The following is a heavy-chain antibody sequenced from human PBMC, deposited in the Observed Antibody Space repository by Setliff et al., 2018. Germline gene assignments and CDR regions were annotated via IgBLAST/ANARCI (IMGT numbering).Heavy chain of an antibody. D-gene: IGHD3-22*01. CDR3: ARSRRDGYDSRGHYYGGPLYFDY. Sequence: GESLTISCQGSGYDFSMYWIGWVRQTPGRGLEWMGIISPEDSDVRYSPSFQGHVAISADKSVNMVYLQWSSLKASDTGTYYCARSRRDGYDSRGHYYGGPLYFDYWGQGTLVTVSS. CDR2: ISPEDSDV. V-gene: IGHV5-51*01. J-gene: IGHJ4*02. CDR1: GYDFSMYW.